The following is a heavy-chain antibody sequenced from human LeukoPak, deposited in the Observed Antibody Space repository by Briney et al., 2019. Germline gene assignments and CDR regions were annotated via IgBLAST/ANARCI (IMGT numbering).Heavy chain of an antibody. CDR3: ARLTTMVTTFVY. D-gene: IGHD4/OR15-4a*01. Sequence: GGSLRLSCAASGFSITSYWMSWVRQAPGKGLEWVASINPDGSDKYYVDSVKGRFTISRDNADNSLYLQMNNLRAEDTAVYYCARLTTMVTTFVYWGQGALVTVSS. J-gene: IGHJ4*02. V-gene: IGHV3-7*01. CDR2: INPDGSDK. CDR1: GFSITSYW.